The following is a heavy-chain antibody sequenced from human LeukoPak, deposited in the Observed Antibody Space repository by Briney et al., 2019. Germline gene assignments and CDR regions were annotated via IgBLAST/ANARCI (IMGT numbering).Heavy chain of an antibody. CDR2: INPSGGTA. J-gene: IGHJ3*02. CDR3: AREEGLSGTYYDAFDI. D-gene: IGHD1-26*01. V-gene: IGHV1-46*04. CDR1: GYRFSSSY. Sequence: ASVKVSCKASGYRFSSSYMHWVRQAPGQGLEWMGIINPSGGTATYAQKLQGRDTMTWDMSTATAYMDLSSPTSEDTAIYYCAREEGLSGTYYDAFDIWGQGTMVTVSS.